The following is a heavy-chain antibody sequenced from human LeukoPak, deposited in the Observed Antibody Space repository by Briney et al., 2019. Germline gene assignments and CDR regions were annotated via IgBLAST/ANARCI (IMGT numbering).Heavy chain of an antibody. CDR2: IHYSGST. V-gene: IGHV4-39*01. CDR1: GGSISSSSYY. D-gene: IGHD3-22*01. Sequence: PSETLSLTCIVSGGSISSSSYYWGWIRQPPGKGLEWIGSIHYSGSTYYNPSLKSRVTISVDTPKNQFSLKLSSVTAADTAVYYCARGGDYYDSSGHFDYWGQGTLVTVSS. J-gene: IGHJ4*02. CDR3: ARGGDYYDSSGHFDY.